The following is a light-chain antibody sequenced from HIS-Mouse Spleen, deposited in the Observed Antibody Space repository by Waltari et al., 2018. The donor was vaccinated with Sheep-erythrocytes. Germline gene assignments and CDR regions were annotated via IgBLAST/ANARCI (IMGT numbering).Light chain of an antibody. Sequence: SYELTQPPSVSVSPGQTARITCPGDALPKQYAYWYQQKPGQAPVLVIYKDSERPSGITERFSGSSSGTTVTLTISGVQAEDEADYYCQSADSSVVFGGGTKLTVL. CDR2: KDS. J-gene: IGLJ2*01. V-gene: IGLV3-25*03. CDR1: ALPKQY. CDR3: QSADSSVV.